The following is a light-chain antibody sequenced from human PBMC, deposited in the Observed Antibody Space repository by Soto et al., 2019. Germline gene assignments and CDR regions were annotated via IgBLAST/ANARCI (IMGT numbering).Light chain of an antibody. CDR2: EVS. Sequence: QSALTQPASVSGSPGQSITISCTGTSSGVGGYNYVSWYQQHPGKAPKLMIYEVSNRPSGVSNRFSGSKSANTASLTISGLQAEDEADYFCSSYTSSNTRYVFGTGTKVTVL. CDR1: SSGVGGYNY. CDR3: SSYTSSNTRYV. J-gene: IGLJ1*01. V-gene: IGLV2-14*01.